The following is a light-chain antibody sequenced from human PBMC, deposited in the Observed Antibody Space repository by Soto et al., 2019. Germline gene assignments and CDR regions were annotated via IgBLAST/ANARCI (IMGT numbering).Light chain of an antibody. V-gene: IGKV3-20*01. CDR1: QSVSSSY. CDR3: QQYGRSPPLT. CDR2: GAS. Sequence: EIVLTQSPGTLSLSPGERATLSCRASQSVSSSYLAWYQQKPGQAPRLLIYGASSRATGIPDRFSGSGSGTDFTLTIRRLEPEDFAVYYCQQYGRSPPLTVRQGTKVEIK. J-gene: IGKJ1*01.